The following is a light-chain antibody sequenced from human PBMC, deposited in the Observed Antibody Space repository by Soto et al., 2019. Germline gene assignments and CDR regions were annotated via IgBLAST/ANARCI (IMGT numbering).Light chain of an antibody. CDR2: KAS. Sequence: DIPMTQSPSTLSASVGDRVTITCWASQSISSWLAWYQQKPGKAPNLLIYKASSLESGVPSRFSGSGSGTEFTLTISRLQPDDFATYYCQQYNSYPLTFGGGTKVEIK. J-gene: IGKJ4*01. CDR3: QQYNSYPLT. V-gene: IGKV1-5*03. CDR1: QSISSW.